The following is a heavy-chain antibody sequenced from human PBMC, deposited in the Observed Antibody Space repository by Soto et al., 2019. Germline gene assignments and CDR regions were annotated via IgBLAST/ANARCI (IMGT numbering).Heavy chain of an antibody. CDR2: INHSGST. CDR1: GGSFSGYY. Sequence: QVQLQQWGAGLLKPSETLSLTCAVYGGSFSGYYWSWIRQPPGKGLEWIGEINHSGSTNYNPYLKSRVTISVDTSKNQFSLKLSSVTAADTAVYYCARGGKQWLVRDFQHWGQGTLVTVSS. V-gene: IGHV4-34*01. D-gene: IGHD6-19*01. CDR3: ARGGKQWLVRDFQH. J-gene: IGHJ1*01.